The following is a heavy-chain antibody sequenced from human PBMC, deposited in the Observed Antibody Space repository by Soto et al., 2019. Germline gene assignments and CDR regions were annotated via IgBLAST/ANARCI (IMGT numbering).Heavy chain of an antibody. V-gene: IGHV1-2*04. CDR2: INPNSGGT. D-gene: IGHD6-13*01. J-gene: IGHJ6*03. CDR3: ARERIAAASGYYYYYMDV. CDR1: GYTFTGYY. Sequence: ASVKVSCKASGYTFTGYYMHWVRQAPGQGLEWMGWINPNSGGTNYAQKFQGWVTMTRDTSISTAYMELSRLRSDDTAVYYCARERIAAASGYYYYYMDVWGKGTTVTVSS.